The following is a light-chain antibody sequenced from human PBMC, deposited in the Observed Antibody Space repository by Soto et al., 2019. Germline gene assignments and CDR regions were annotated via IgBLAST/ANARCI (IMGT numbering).Light chain of an antibody. J-gene: IGLJ2*01. V-gene: IGLV1-40*01. Sequence: QSVLTQPPSVSGAPGQRVTIPCTGSSSNIGSFYDVHWYQQLPGTVPKLLIYSDNNRPSGVPDRFSGSKSGTAVSLAITGLQAEDEADYYCQSYDNSLNHVVFGGGTKLTVL. CDR1: SSNIGSFYD. CDR3: QSYDNSLNHVV. CDR2: SDN.